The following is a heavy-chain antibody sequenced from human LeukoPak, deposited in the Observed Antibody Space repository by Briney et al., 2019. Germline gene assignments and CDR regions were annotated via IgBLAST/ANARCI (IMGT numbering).Heavy chain of an antibody. D-gene: IGHD4-23*01. CDR3: ARPRSTTPHSFYDYGGNALDY. V-gene: IGHV3-23*01. J-gene: IGHJ4*02. CDR1: GFTFSSYA. CDR2: ISGSGGST. Sequence: GGSLRLSCAASGFTFSSYAMSWVRQAPGKGLEWVSAISGSGGSTYYADSVKGRFTISRDNAKNSLYLQMNSLRAEDTAVYYCARPRSTTPHSFYDYGGNALDYWGQGTLVTVSS.